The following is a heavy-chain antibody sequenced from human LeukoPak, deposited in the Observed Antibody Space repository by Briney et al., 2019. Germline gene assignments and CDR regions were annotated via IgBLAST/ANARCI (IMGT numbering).Heavy chain of an antibody. Sequence: GGSLRLSCTASGFTFSSYAMIWVRQAPGKGLEWVSAITGSGSNTYYADSVTGRFTISRDNSKNTLFLQMNSLRAEDTAVYYCTNIVYFTSSSHSSLFHSWGQGTLVTVSS. CDR2: ITGSGSNT. V-gene: IGHV3-23*01. J-gene: IGHJ4*02. CDR3: TNIVYFTSSSHSSLFHS. D-gene: IGHD6-19*01. CDR1: GFTFSSYA.